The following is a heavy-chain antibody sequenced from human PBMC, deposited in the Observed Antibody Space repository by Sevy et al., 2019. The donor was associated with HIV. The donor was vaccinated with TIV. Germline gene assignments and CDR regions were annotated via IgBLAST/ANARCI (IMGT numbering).Heavy chain of an antibody. CDR3: AREHHYSHSTIFGVVISGYSDY. D-gene: IGHD3-3*01. CDR2: ISYDGSNK. Sequence: GGSLRLSCTASGFTFCSYAMHWVRQAPGKGLEWVAVISYDGSNKYYADSVKGRFTISRDNSKNTLYLQMNSLRAEDTAVYYCAREHHYSHSTIFGVVISGYSDYWGQGTLVTVSS. V-gene: IGHV3-30-3*01. CDR1: GFTFCSYA. J-gene: IGHJ4*02.